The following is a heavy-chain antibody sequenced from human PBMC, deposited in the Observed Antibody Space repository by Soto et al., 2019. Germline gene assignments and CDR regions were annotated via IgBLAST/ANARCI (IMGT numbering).Heavy chain of an antibody. CDR3: ARDNWRSTSCLRCGMDV. Sequence: PSETLSLTCAVSGDSISSGGYSWSWIRQPPGKGLEWIGYIYHSGSTYYNPSLKSRVTISVDTSKNQFSLKLSSVTAADTAVYYCARDNWRSTSCLRCGMDVWGQGTTVTVSS. CDR2: IYHSGST. J-gene: IGHJ6*02. V-gene: IGHV4-30-2*01. CDR1: GDSISSGGYS. D-gene: IGHD2-2*01.